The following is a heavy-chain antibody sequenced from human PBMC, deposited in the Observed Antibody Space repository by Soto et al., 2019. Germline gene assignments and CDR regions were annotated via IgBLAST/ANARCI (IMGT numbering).Heavy chain of an antibody. CDR2: ISAYNGNT. CDR1: GYTFTSYG. J-gene: IGHJ4*02. CDR3: ARDLDTYYYDSSGYYDY. V-gene: IGHV1-18*01. Sequence: QVQLVQSGAEVKKPGASVKVSCKASGYTFTSYGISWVRQAPGQGLAWMGWISAYNGNTNYAQKLQGRVTMTTDTSTSTADMELRSLRSDDTAVDYCARDLDTYYYDSSGYYDYWGQGTLVTVSS. D-gene: IGHD3-22*01.